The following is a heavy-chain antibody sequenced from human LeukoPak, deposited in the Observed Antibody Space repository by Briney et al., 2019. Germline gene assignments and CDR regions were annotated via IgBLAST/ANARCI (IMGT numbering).Heavy chain of an antibody. V-gene: IGHV3-30-3*01. CDR2: ISSDGSDK. Sequence: PGRSLRLSCAASGFTFSPHAMHWVRQAPGKGLKWVAVISSDGSDKYYADSVKGRFTISRDNSKNTLYLQMNSLRAEDTAVYYCAKVISGWPRGAFDIWGQGTMVTVSS. CDR3: AKVISGWPRGAFDI. CDR1: GFTFSPHA. J-gene: IGHJ3*02. D-gene: IGHD6-19*01.